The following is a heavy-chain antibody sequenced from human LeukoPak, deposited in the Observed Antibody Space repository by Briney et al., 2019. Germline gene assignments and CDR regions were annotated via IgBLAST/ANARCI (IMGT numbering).Heavy chain of an antibody. D-gene: IGHD1-1*01. V-gene: IGHV4-30-2*01. J-gene: IGHJ4*02. CDR1: GGSISSGSYS. CDR3: AGGPHEGVNWNYLHS. Sequence: SQTLSLTCAVSGGSISSGSYSWGWIRQPPGKGLEWIGYIYHFGGTYYNPSLKSRVTISIDRSKNQFSLKLSSVTAADTAVYYCAGGPHEGVNWNYLHSWGQGTLVTVSS. CDR2: IYHFGGT.